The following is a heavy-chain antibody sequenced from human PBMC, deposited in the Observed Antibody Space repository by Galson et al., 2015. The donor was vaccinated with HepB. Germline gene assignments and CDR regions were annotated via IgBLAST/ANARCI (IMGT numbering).Heavy chain of an antibody. J-gene: IGHJ4*02. D-gene: IGHD1-26*01. Sequence: SLRLSCAVSGFILSSYGMHWVRQAPGKGLEWVAVISYDGSEKNYADSVKGRFTISRDTSKNTLYLQMNSLRVEDTAVYYCAKVRPPTASYKFYLEHWGQGALVTVSS. CDR1: GFILSSYG. CDR3: AKVRPPTASYKFYLEH. V-gene: IGHV3-30*18. CDR2: ISYDGSEK.